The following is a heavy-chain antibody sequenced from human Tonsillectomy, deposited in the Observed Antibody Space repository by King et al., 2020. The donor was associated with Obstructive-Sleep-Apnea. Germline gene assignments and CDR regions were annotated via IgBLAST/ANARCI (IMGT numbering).Heavy chain of an antibody. J-gene: IGHJ4*02. Sequence: VQLVESGGGLVQSGGSLRLSCAASGFTVSSDYMSWVRQAPGKGLEWVSVIYSGGRTYYVDSVKGRFTISRDNSKNTLYLQMNSLRAEDTAVYYCARASGYDPLEIDYWGQGTLVTVSS. CDR3: ARASGYDPLEIDY. CDR1: GFTVSSDY. V-gene: IGHV3-66*01. CDR2: IYSGGRT. D-gene: IGHD5-12*01.